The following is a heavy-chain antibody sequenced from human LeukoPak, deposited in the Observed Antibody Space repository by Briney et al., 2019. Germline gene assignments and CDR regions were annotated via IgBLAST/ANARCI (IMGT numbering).Heavy chain of an antibody. CDR2: ISSSGSTI. CDR3: ARDPPVGAPTTEFDY. D-gene: IGHD1-26*01. V-gene: IGHV3-48*03. CDR1: GFTFSSYE. J-gene: IGHJ4*02. Sequence: GGSLRLSCAASGFTFSSYEMNWVRQPPGKGLECVSYISSSGSTIYYADSVKGRFTISRDNAKNSLYLQMNSLRAEDAAVYYCARDPPVGAPTTEFDYWGQGTLVTVSS.